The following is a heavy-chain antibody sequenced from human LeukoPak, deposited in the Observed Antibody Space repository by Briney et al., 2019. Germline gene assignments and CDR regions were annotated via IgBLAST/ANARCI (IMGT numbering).Heavy chain of an antibody. CDR2: IYWDDDR. V-gene: IGHV2-5*02. D-gene: IGHD3-10*01. J-gene: IGHJ4*02. Sequence: SGPTLVHPTQTLTLTCTFSGFSLSTRGGGVGWIRQPPGKALEWLALIYWDDDRRDSPSLKSRLTLTKDTSRNQVVLKMTNMDPVDTATYYCAGGSGRTFDYWGQGTLVTDSS. CDR3: AGGSGRTFDY. CDR1: GFSLSTRGGG.